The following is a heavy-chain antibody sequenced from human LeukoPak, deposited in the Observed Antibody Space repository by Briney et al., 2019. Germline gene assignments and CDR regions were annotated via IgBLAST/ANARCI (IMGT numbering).Heavy chain of an antibody. Sequence: SETLSLTCAVYGGSFSGYYWSWIRQPPGKGLEWIGEINHSGSTNYNPSLKSRVTISVDTSKNQFSLKLSSVTAADTAVYYCAGGHGPDYWGQGTLVTVSS. CDR2: INHSGST. J-gene: IGHJ4*02. CDR1: GGSFSGYY. V-gene: IGHV4-34*01. CDR3: AGGHGPDY.